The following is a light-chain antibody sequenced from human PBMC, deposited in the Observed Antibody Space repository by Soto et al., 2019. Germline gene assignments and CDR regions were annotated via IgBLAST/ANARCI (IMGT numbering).Light chain of an antibody. CDR2: DAS. CDR3: QHYNSYSEA. V-gene: IGKV3-11*01. CDR1: QSISSY. Sequence: EIVSTQPPATLSLSPGERATLPCRASQSISSYLAWYQQKPGQAPRLLIYDASNRATGIPARFSGSGSGTDFTLTISSLQPDDFATYYCQHYNSYSEAFGQGTKVDIK. J-gene: IGKJ1*01.